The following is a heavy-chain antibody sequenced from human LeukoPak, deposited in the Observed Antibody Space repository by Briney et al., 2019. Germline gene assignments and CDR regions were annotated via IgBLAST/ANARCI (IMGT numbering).Heavy chain of an antibody. CDR2: IYTSGST. CDR1: SGSISSGSYY. D-gene: IGHD5-18*01. V-gene: IGHV4-61*02. CDR3: ARGGYSYDY. J-gene: IGHJ4*02. Sequence: SQTLSLTCTVSSGSISSGSYYWSWIRQPAGKGLEWIGRIYTSGSTNYNPSLKSRVTMSVDTSKNQFSLKLSSVTAADTAVYYCARGGYSYDYWGQGTLVTVSS.